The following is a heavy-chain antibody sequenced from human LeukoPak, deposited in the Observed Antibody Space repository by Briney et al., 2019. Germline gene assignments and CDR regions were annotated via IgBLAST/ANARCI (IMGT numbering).Heavy chain of an antibody. CDR1: GGTFSTTT. J-gene: IGHJ6*02. CDR3: ARSYYDILATEPDYYYGMDV. V-gene: IGHV1-8*01. Sequence: ASVKVSCKASGGTFSTTTINWVRQAPGQGLEWMGWMNPNSGNTGYAQKFQGRVTMTRNTSISTAYMELSSLRSEDTAVYYCARSYYDILATEPDYYYGMDVWGQGTTVTVSS. CDR2: MNPNSGNT. D-gene: IGHD3-9*01.